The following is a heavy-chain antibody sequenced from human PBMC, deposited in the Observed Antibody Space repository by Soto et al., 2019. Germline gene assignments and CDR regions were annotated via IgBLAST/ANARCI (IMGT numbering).Heavy chain of an antibody. Sequence: EVQLVETGGGLVQPGGSLRLSCAASGFTFSSYSMNCVRQAPGKGLEWVSSISSSSSYIYYADSVKGRFTISRDNAKNSLYLQMNSLRAEDTAVYYCASSKSSSAAGTSYDYWGQGTLVTVSS. CDR2: ISSSSSYI. CDR3: ASSKSSSAAGTSYDY. V-gene: IGHV3-21*01. J-gene: IGHJ4*02. D-gene: IGHD6-13*01. CDR1: GFTFSSYS.